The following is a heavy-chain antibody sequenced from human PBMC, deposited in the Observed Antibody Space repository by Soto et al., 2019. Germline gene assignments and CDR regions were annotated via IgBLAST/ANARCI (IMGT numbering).Heavy chain of an antibody. Sequence: WASVKVSCKASGFTFTSSAVQWVRQARGQRLEWIGWIVVGSGNTNYAQKFQERVTITRDMSTSTAYMELSSLRSEDTAVHYCAAVGRADGMDVWGQGTTVTVSS. CDR3: AAVGRADGMDV. J-gene: IGHJ6*02. D-gene: IGHD6-13*01. CDR2: IVVGSGNT. CDR1: GFTFTSSA. V-gene: IGHV1-58*01.